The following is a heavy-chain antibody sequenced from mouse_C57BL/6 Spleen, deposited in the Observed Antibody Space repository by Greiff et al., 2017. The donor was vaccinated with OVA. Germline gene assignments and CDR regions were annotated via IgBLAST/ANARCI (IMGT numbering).Heavy chain of an antibody. D-gene: IGHD2-3*01. Sequence: VQLQESGAELVRPGTSVKMSCKASGYTFTNYWIGWAKQRPGHGLEWIGDIYPGGGYTNYNEKFKGKATLTADKSSSTAYMQFSSLTSEDSAIYYCARFIYDGYGGFAYWGQGTLVTVSA. CDR3: ARFIYDGYGGFAY. CDR1: GYTFTNYW. J-gene: IGHJ3*01. V-gene: IGHV1-63*01. CDR2: IYPGGGYT.